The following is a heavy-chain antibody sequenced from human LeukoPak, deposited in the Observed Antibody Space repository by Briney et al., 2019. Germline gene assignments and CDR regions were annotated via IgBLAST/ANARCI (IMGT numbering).Heavy chain of an antibody. Sequence: SATLSLTCTVSGGSISSGGYSWSWIRQPPGKGLEWIGYIYHSGSTYYNPSLKSRVTISVDRSKNQFSLKLSSVTAADTAVYYCARGGYSYALDYWGQGTLVTVSS. D-gene: IGHD5-18*01. CDR2: IYHSGST. J-gene: IGHJ4*02. CDR3: ARGGYSYALDY. CDR1: GGSISSGGYS. V-gene: IGHV4-30-2*01.